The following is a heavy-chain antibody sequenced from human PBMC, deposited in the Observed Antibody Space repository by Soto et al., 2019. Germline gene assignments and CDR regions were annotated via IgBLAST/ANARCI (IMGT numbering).Heavy chain of an antibody. CDR3: ARQPRQRYFDWRLFDY. CDR2: IYPGDSDT. CDR1: GYSFTSYW. J-gene: IGHJ4*02. V-gene: IGHV5-51*01. Sequence: GESLKISCKGSGYSFTSYWIGWVRQMPGKGLEWMGIIYPGDSDTRYSPSFQGQVTISADKSISTAYLQWSSLKASDTAMYYCARQPRQRYFDWRLFDYWGQGTLVTVSS. D-gene: IGHD3-9*01.